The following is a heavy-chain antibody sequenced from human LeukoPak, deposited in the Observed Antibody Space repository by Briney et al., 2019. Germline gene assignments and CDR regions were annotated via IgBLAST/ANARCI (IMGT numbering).Heavy chain of an antibody. V-gene: IGHV4-59*11. J-gene: IGHJ4*02. CDR3: ATIKRGSIYGYFDF. Sequence: SETLSLTCTVSGVSISSHYWSWIRQPPGKGLEWIAYMYDSESTKDSPSLKSRITLSADTSKNQFSLRLSSVTAADTAVYYCATIKRGSIYGYFDFWGQGILVTVSS. D-gene: IGHD5-18*01. CDR2: MYDSEST. CDR1: GVSISSHY.